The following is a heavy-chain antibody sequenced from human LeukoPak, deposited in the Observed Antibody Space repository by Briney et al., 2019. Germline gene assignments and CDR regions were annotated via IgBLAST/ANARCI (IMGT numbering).Heavy chain of an antibody. CDR2: ISAYNGNT. Sequence: ASVTVSCTASGYTFTIYGISWVRQAPGRGLEWMGWISAYNGNTNYAQKLQGRVTMTTDTSTSTAYMELRSLRSDDTAVYYCAREGGLYGDYDYWGQGTLVSVSS. D-gene: IGHD4-17*01. CDR1: GYTFTIYG. CDR3: AREGGLYGDYDY. J-gene: IGHJ4*02. V-gene: IGHV1-18*01.